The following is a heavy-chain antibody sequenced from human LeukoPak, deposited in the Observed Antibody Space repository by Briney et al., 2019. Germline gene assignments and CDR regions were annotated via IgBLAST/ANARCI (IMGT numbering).Heavy chain of an antibody. CDR3: ARGGGSYYTVDY. V-gene: IGHV1-18*01. CDR1: GYTFTSCA. CDR2: ISAYNGNT. J-gene: IGHJ4*02. Sequence: ASVKVSCKASGYTFTSCAISWVRQAPGQGLEWMGWISAYNGNTNYAQKLQGRVTMTTGTSTSTAYMELRSLRSDDTAVYVCARGGGSYYTVDYWGQGTLVTVSS. D-gene: IGHD1-26*01.